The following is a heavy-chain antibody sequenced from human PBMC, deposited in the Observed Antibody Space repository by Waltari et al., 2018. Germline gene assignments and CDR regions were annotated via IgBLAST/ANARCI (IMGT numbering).Heavy chain of an antibody. Sequence: QVQLQESGPGLVKPSETLSLTCTVSGAFISSDYWSWIRQPPGKGLEWIGHIYYTGTTNYNPSLRSRVTISVNTSKNQFSLNLISVTAADTAVYYCARDATGHRGPLGFDYWGQGALVTVSS. CDR3: ARDATGHRGPLGFDY. V-gene: IGHV4-59*13. D-gene: IGHD2-8*02. J-gene: IGHJ4*02. CDR1: GAFISSDY. CDR2: IYYTGTT.